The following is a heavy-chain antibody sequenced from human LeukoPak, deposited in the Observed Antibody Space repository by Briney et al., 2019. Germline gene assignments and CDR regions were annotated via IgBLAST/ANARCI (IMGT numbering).Heavy chain of an antibody. Sequence: PSETLSLTCTVSDGSTSSYYWSWIRQPPGKGLEWIGNIYNSGSTNYNPSLKSRVTMSVDPSKNQFSLRLSSVTAADTAVYFCARAALYFDSSAYSYYFDYWGQGTLVTVSS. CDR3: ARAALYFDSSAYSYYFDY. D-gene: IGHD3-22*01. CDR2: IYNSGST. CDR1: DGSTSSYY. J-gene: IGHJ4*02. V-gene: IGHV4-59*01.